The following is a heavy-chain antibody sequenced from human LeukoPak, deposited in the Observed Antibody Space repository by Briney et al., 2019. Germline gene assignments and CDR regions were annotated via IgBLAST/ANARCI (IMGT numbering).Heavy chain of an antibody. CDR2: INTNTGNP. Sequence: ASVKVSCKASGFTLTNYAMNWVRQAPGQGLELMGWINTNTGNPTYAQGFTGRFVFSLDTSVSTAYLQISSLKAEDTAVYYCAREVIVVVPTAISVGEVPGGGDVWGQGTTVTVSS. CDR3: AREVIVVVPTAISVGEVPGGGDV. D-gene: IGHD2-2*01. J-gene: IGHJ6*02. CDR1: GFTLTNYA. V-gene: IGHV7-4-1*02.